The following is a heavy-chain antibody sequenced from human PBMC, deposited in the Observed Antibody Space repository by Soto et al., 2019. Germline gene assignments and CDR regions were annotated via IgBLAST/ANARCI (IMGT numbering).Heavy chain of an antibody. V-gene: IGHV3-23*01. CDR2: VSPSGDST. CDR3: VKEPDV. Sequence: GGSLRLSCEASGFIFSTYSMTWVRQVPGKGLEWVAAVSPSGDSTYYADSLKGRLTISRDNSKNTVFLQMNSLSADDTGLYYCVKEPDVWGQGTSGKVS. J-gene: IGHJ6*02. CDR1: GFIFSTYS.